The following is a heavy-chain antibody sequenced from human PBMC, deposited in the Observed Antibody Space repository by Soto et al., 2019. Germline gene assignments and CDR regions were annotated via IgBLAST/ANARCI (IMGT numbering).Heavy chain of an antibody. CDR1: GGSISSYY. D-gene: IGHD1-26*01. J-gene: IGHJ4*02. V-gene: IGHV4-59*01. CDR3: ARGRRYGGNSPIDY. Sequence: SETLSLTCSVSGGSISSYYWSWIRQPPGKGLEWIGYIYYGGNTNYNPSLKSRVTISEDTSKNQFSLKLSSVTAADTAVYYCARGRRYGGNSPIDYWGQGTLVTVSS. CDR2: IYYGGNT.